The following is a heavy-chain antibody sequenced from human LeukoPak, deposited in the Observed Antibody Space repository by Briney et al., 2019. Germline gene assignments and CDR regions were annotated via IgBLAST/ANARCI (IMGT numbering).Heavy chain of an antibody. Sequence: SETLSLTCTASGASISTYYWSWIRQPPGEGLEWIAYIAPSGGAVYNPSLNSRLTVSVDTSKNQFSLKLSSVTAADTAVYFCARRGTIFGPESLWGRGTLVTVSS. CDR1: GASISTYY. CDR2: IAPSGGA. J-gene: IGHJ2*01. D-gene: IGHD3-3*01. V-gene: IGHV4-4*09. CDR3: ARRGTIFGPESL.